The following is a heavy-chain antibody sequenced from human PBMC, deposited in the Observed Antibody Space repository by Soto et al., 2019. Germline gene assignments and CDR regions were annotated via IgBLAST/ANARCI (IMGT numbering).Heavy chain of an antibody. V-gene: IGHV4-30-4*02. CDR1: GFLLSSRDYY. D-gene: IGHD4-17*01. CDR2: IYFSGTT. Sequence: PSDTQSLPSPFSGFLLSSRDYYWIWLLQPAGTGLEWIGYIYFSGTTYYNPSLKSRVTISVDTSKNQFSLKLSSVTAADTAVYYCAVSPYYGANSYFDYCGLGTLVTVSS. J-gene: IGHJ4*02. CDR3: AVSPYYGANSYFDY.